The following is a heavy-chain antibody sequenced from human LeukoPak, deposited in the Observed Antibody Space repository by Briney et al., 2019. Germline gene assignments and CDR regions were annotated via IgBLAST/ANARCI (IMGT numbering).Heavy chain of an antibody. J-gene: IGHJ5*02. V-gene: IGHV4-39*01. D-gene: IGHD3-10*01. CDR2: IYYSGST. CDR1: GGSISSSTYY. Sequence: PSQTPSLTCTVSGGSISSSTYYWGWIRQPPGKGLEWIGSIYYSGSTYYNPSLKSRVTISVDTSKNQFSLMLSSVTAADTAVYYCARRVIMSSSWFDPWGQGTLVTVSS. CDR3: ARRVIMSSSWFDP.